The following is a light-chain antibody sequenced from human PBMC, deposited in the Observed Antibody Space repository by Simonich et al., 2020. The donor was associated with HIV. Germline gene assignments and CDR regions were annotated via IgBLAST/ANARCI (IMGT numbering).Light chain of an antibody. CDR3: QQHDNLYT. J-gene: IGKJ2*01. V-gene: IGKV1-16*01. Sequence: DIQMTQSPSSLSASVRDRVTITCRANQGISNSLAWYQQKPGKAPKLLIYAASSLQSGVPSRFSGSGSGTDFTLTISSLQPEDFATYYCQQHDNLYTFGQGTKLEIK. CDR2: AAS. CDR1: QGISNS.